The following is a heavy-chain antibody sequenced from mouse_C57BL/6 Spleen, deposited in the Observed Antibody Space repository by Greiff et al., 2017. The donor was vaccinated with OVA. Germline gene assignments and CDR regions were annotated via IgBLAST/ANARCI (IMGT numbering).Heavy chain of an antibody. CDR3: TTGSNYVGDFDC. Sequence: VQLQQSGAELVRPGASVKLSCTASGFNIKDDYMHWVKQRPEQGLEWIGWIDPENGDTEYASKFQGKATITADTSSNTAYLQLSSLTSEDTAVYYCTTGSNYVGDFDCWGQGTTLTVSS. D-gene: IGHD2-5*01. V-gene: IGHV14-4*01. CDR1: GFNIKDDY. CDR2: IDPENGDT. J-gene: IGHJ2*01.